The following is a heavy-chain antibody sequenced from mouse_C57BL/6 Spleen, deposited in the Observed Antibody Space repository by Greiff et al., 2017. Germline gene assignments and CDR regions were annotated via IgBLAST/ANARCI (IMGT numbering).Heavy chain of an antibody. CDR3: ARTHRSWYFDV. CDR2: INPGSGGT. Sequence: VQLQQSGAELVRPGTSVKVSCKASGYAFTNYLIEWVKQRPGQGLEWIGVINPGSGGTNYNEKFKGKVTLTADKSSSTAYMQLSSLTSEDSAVYFCARTHRSWYFDVWGTGTTVTVSS. J-gene: IGHJ1*03. V-gene: IGHV1-54*01. CDR1: GYAFTNYL.